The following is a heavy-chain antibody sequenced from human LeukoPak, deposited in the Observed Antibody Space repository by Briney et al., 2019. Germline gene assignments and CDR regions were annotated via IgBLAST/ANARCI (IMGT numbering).Heavy chain of an antibody. CDR1: GFTFSSYA. V-gene: IGHV3-23*01. Sequence: GGSLRLSCAASGFTFSSYAMSWVRQAPGKGLEWVSAISGSGGSTYYADSVKGRFTISRDNSKNTLYLQMNSLRAEDTAVYYCAKVGQSGRWSRQRGVDYWGQGTLVTVSS. J-gene: IGHJ4*02. D-gene: IGHD6-13*01. CDR3: AKVGQSGRWSRQRGVDY. CDR2: ISGSGGST.